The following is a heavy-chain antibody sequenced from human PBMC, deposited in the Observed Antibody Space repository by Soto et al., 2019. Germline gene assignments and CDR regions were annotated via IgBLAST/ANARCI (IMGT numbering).Heavy chain of an antibody. Sequence: EVQLVESGGGLVQPGGSLRLSCAASGFTFSSYWMHWVRQAPGKGLVWVSRINSDGSSTSYADSVKGRFTISRDNAKNTLYVQMNSLRPEDTAVYYCARAGSGWYPVHYWGQGTLVTVSS. CDR2: INSDGSST. J-gene: IGHJ4*02. CDR3: ARAGSGWYPVHY. D-gene: IGHD6-19*01. V-gene: IGHV3-74*01. CDR1: GFTFSSYW.